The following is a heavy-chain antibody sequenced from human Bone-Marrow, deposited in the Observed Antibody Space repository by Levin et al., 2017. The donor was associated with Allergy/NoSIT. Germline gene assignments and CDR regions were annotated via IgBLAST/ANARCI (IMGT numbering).Heavy chain of an antibody. CDR2: IYWDDDK. V-gene: IGHV2-5*02. CDR1: GFSLSTSGVG. CDR3: EHRSGSHLTTRSWLDP. Sequence: SGPTLVKPTQTLTLTCTFSGFSLSTSGVGVDWIRQSPGKALEWLALIYWDDDKRYSPSLKTRLTITKDISKNFVVLKMTHMDPLDTATYYCEHRSGSHLTTRSWLDPWGQGILVTVSS. D-gene: IGHD1-26*01. J-gene: IGHJ5*02.